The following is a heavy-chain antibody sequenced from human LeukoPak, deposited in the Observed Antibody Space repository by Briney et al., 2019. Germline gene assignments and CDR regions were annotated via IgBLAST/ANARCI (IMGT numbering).Heavy chain of an antibody. D-gene: IGHD3-3*01. CDR3: AIRSPNSVWEWSLDY. CDR2: IIPIFGTA. Sequence: ASVKVSCKASGDTFSSYAISWVRQAPGQGLEWIGRIIPIFGTANYAQKFQGRVTITTDESTSTAYMELSSLRSEDTAVDYCAIRSPNSVWEWSLDYWGQGTLVTVSS. J-gene: IGHJ4*02. CDR1: GDTFSSYA. V-gene: IGHV1-69*05.